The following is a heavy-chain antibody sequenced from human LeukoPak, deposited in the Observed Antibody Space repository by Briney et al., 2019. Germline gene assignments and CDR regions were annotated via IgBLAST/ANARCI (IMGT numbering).Heavy chain of an antibody. D-gene: IGHD1-26*01. J-gene: IGHJ4*02. V-gene: IGHV3-49*03. CDR2: IRSKAYGGTT. CDR3: TRDGGGSYSHY. Sequence: GGSLRLSCTASGFTFGDYAMSWFRQTPGKGLEWVGFIRSKAYGGTTEYAASVKGRFTISRDDSKSIAYLQMNSLKTEDTAVYYCTRDGGGSYSHYWGQGTLVTVSS. CDR1: GFTFGDYA.